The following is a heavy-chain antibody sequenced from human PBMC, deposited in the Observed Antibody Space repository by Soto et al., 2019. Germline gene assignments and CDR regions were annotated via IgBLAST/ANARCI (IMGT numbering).Heavy chain of an antibody. CDR1: GDTFTNFG. J-gene: IGHJ5*02. CDR2: IATYNSNK. Sequence: GPSVKVSCKTSGDTFTNFGLSCVRQAPGQGLEWMGWIATYNSNKNYAQKFQGRLTLTTDTSTSTGYMELKSLEYDDTAVYYCARVLRGVVNWFDPWGQGTLVTVSS. CDR3: ARVLRGVVNWFDP. D-gene: IGHD3-10*01. V-gene: IGHV1-18*01.